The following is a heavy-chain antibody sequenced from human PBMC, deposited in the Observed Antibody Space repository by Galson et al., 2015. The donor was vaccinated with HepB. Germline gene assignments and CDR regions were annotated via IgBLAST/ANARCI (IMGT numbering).Heavy chain of an antibody. CDR1: GSSISSTNW. J-gene: IGHJ4*02. D-gene: IGHD4-17*01. CDR3: ARRGNDNGDLRRGWGHDY. Sequence: SETLSLTCAVSGSSISSTNWWSWVRQPPGKGLEWIGEIYQSGNTNYSPSLKSRVTISVDKSKNQFSLKLNSVTAADTAVYYCARRGNDNGDLRRGWGHDYWGQGTLVTVSS. CDR2: IYQSGNT. V-gene: IGHV4-4*02.